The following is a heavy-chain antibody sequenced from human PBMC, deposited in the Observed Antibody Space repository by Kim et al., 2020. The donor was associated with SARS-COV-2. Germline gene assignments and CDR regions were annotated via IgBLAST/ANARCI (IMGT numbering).Heavy chain of an antibody. V-gene: IGHV3-23*01. CDR3: AKDRGLHSTTFDY. D-gene: IGHD4-4*01. Sequence: YADSAKGRFTISRDNSKNPLYLQMNSLRAEDTAVYYCAKDRGLHSTTFDYWGQGTLVTVSS. J-gene: IGHJ4*02.